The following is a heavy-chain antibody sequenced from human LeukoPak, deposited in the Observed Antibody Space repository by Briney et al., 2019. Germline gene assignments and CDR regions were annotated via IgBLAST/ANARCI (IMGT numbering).Heavy chain of an antibody. Sequence: GGSLRLSCAASGFTFSSYWMHWVRQAPGKGLVWVSRINSDGSSTSYADSVKGRFTISRDNDKNTLYLQMNSLRAEDTAVYYCAREGMNDYGDYADYWGQGTLVTVSS. V-gene: IGHV3-74*01. J-gene: IGHJ4*02. D-gene: IGHD4-17*01. CDR1: GFTFSSYW. CDR3: AREGMNDYGDYADY. CDR2: INSDGSST.